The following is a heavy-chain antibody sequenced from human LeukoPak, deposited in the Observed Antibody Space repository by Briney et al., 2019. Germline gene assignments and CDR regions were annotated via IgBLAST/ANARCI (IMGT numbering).Heavy chain of an antibody. D-gene: IGHD2-21*01. CDR3: AKGRKGVIAESAPDY. Sequence: GGSLRLSCAASGFTFSSYGMHWVRPAPGKGLEWVAFLQYDGSNKYYADSVKGRFTISRDNSKNTLYLQMNSLRAEDTAVYYCAKGRKGVIAESAPDYWGQGTLVTVSS. CDR2: LQYDGSNK. J-gene: IGHJ4*02. V-gene: IGHV3-30*02. CDR1: GFTFSSYG.